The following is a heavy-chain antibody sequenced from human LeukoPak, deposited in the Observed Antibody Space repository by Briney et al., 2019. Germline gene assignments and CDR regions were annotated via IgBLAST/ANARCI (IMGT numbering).Heavy chain of an antibody. CDR3: AKDSPVATR. V-gene: IGHV3-23*01. CDR2: ISGSGGST. J-gene: IGHJ4*02. D-gene: IGHD1-26*01. Sequence: HSGGSLRLSCAASGFTFSNYAMSWVRQAPGKGLEWVSAISGSGGSTYYVDSVKGRFTISRDNSKNTLYLQMNSLRAEDTAVYYCAKDSPVATRWGQGTLVTVSS. CDR1: GFTFSNYA.